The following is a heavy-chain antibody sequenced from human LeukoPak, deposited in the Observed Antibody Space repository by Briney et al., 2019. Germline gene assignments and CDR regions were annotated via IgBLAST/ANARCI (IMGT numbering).Heavy chain of an antibody. CDR3: ARDPGYSSPRGDY. D-gene: IGHD5-18*01. Sequence: ASVKVSCKASGYTFTDYFMHWVRQAPGQGLEWMGWINPNSGGTHYAQKFQGRVTITRDTSISTAYMELSRLRSDDTAVYYCARDPGYSSPRGDYWGQGTLVTVSS. V-gene: IGHV1-2*02. CDR2: INPNSGGT. CDR1: GYTFTDYF. J-gene: IGHJ4*02.